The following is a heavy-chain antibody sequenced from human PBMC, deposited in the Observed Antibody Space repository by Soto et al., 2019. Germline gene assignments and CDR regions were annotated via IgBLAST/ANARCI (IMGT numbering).Heavy chain of an antibody. V-gene: IGHV1-46*01. CDR1: GYTFTSYY. Sequence: GASVKASCKASGYTFTSYYMHWVRQAPGQGLEWMGIINPSGGSTSYAQKFQGRVTMTRDTSTSTVYMELSSLRSEDTAVYYCARDLGCFAYCTNGVHDNWFDPWGQGTLVTVSS. D-gene: IGHD2-8*01. CDR3: ARDLGCFAYCTNGVHDNWFDP. J-gene: IGHJ5*02. CDR2: INPSGGST.